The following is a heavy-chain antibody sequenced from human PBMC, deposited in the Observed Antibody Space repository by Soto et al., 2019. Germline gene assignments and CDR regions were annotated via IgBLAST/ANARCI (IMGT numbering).Heavy chain of an antibody. CDR1: GGSISSNY. CDR3: ASLPTVSSSAL. V-gene: IGHV4-4*07. D-gene: IGHD4-4*01. J-gene: IGHJ4*02. Sequence: SETLSLTCTVSGGSISSNYCSWIRQPAGKGLEWIGRMHSSGSTNYNPSLKSRVTMSVDTFKNQFSLKMSSVTAADTAVYYCASLPTVSSSALWGQGILVTVSS. CDR2: MHSSGST.